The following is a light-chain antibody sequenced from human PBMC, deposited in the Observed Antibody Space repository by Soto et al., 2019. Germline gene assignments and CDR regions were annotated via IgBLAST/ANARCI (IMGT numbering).Light chain of an antibody. Sequence: QSALTQPASVSGSPGQSITIPCTGTSSDVGGYNYVSWYQQYPGKAPKLMIFDVTNRPSGVSDRFSGSKSGNTASLTISGLQADDEANYYCSSYTSSGTLVVFGGGTKVTVL. CDR1: SSDVGGYNY. CDR2: DVT. J-gene: IGLJ2*01. V-gene: IGLV2-14*01. CDR3: SSYTSSGTLVV.